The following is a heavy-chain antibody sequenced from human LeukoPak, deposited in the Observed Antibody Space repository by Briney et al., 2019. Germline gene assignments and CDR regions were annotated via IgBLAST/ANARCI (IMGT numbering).Heavy chain of an antibody. J-gene: IGHJ3*02. Sequence: GGSLRLSCAASGFTFRDAWMTWVRQAPGKGLEWVGRIRSKTDGGTTDYAVSVQGRFTISRDDSKNSLYLQMNSLKTEDTAVYYCASRKVYDFWSGHDAFDIWGQGTMVTVSS. CDR1: GFTFRDAW. D-gene: IGHD3-3*01. CDR3: ASRKVYDFWSGHDAFDI. CDR2: IRSKTDGGTT. V-gene: IGHV3-15*01.